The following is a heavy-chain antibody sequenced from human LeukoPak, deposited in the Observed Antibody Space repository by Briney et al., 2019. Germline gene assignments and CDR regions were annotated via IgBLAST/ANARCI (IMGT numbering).Heavy chain of an antibody. D-gene: IGHD3-22*01. CDR2: INSDGSST. CDR3: AVDSSGYWAFDY. CDR1: GFTFSNNW. J-gene: IGHJ4*02. Sequence: GGSLRLSCAASGFTFSNNWMHWDRHAPGKGLVWVSGINSDGSSTSYADSVEGRFTVSRDNAKNTLYLQMNSLRAEDTAVYYCAVDSSGYWAFDYWGQGTLVTVSS. V-gene: IGHV3-74*01.